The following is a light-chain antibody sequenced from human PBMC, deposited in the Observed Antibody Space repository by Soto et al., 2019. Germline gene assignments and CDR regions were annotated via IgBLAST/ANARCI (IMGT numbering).Light chain of an antibody. Sequence: EIMLTQSPGTLSLSPGERATLSCRTSQSVSNNYLAWYQQTPGQARRVMIYGASRRANGMPDRFSSSGSGTDFGIRISRLEREDFAGYFCQQYSSLWTFGQGTKVDI. J-gene: IGKJ1*01. CDR1: QSVSNNY. V-gene: IGKV3-20*01. CDR2: GAS. CDR3: QQYSSLWT.